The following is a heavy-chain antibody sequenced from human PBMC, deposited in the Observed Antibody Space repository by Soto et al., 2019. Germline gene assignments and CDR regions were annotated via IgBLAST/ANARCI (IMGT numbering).Heavy chain of an antibody. CDR1: GGTFSSYA. Sequence: SVKVSCKASGGTFSSYAISWVRQAPGQGLEWMGGIIPIFGTANYAQKFQGRVTITAXXXXSXXXMXLXXLRSEDTAVYYCARDRYYYDSSGYYSDAFDIWG. CDR3: ARDRYYYDSSGYYSDAFDI. J-gene: IGHJ3*02. D-gene: IGHD3-22*01. V-gene: IGHV1-69*13. CDR2: IIPIFGTA.